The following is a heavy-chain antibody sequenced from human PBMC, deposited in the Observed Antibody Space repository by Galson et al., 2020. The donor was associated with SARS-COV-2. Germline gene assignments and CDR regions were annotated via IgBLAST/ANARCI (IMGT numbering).Heavy chain of an antibody. J-gene: IGHJ4*02. CDR3: AKDGGGWYTTGWYYFDS. Sequence: GESLKISCVASGFSFSSYAMNWVRQAPGKGLEWVSGLSGTSGGTYYADSVKGRFTISRDTSRNTLYLQMNSLRADDTAVYYCAKDGGGWYTTGWYYFDSWGQGTLVTVSS. V-gene: IGHV3-23*01. D-gene: IGHD6-19*01. CDR2: LSGTSGGT. CDR1: GFSFSSYA.